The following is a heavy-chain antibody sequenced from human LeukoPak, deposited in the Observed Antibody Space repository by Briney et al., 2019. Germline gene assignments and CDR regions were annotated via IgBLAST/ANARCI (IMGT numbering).Heavy chain of an antibody. Sequence: SEALSLTCAVSGYSISSGYQWAWIRQSPGKGLEWIGSIYHSGSAHYDPSLKSRVTISVETSKNQFSLKMYSVTAADTAVYYCARDPRWLTPDCTSTSCYENYFDPWGQGTLVTVSS. J-gene: IGHJ5*02. CDR2: IYHSGSA. CDR1: GYSISSGYQ. D-gene: IGHD2-2*01. CDR3: ARDPRWLTPDCTSTSCYENYFDP. V-gene: IGHV4-38-2*02.